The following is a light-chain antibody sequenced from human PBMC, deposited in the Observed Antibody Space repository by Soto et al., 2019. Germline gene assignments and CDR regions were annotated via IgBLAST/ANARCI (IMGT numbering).Light chain of an antibody. CDR3: QQRSNWPWTT. CDR1: ESVNIY. CDR2: DAS. Sequence: EIVLTQSPATLSLSPGESATLSCRASESVNIYISWYQQKPAQAPRLLIYDASNRATGIPTRFSGSGSGTYFSLTISSLEPEAFAVYYCQQRSNWPWTTCGQGTRVELK. V-gene: IGKV3-11*01. J-gene: IGKJ1*01.